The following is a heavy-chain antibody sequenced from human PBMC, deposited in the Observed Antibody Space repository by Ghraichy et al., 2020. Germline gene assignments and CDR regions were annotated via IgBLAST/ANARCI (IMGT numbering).Heavy chain of an antibody. Sequence: GGSLRLSCAASGFTFSNAWMSWVRQAPGKGLEWVGRIKSKTDGGTTDYAAPVKGRFTISRDDSKNTLYMQMNSLKTEDTAVYYCTTRAWIQLWLRGDYWGQGTLVTVSS. V-gene: IGHV3-15*01. D-gene: IGHD5-18*01. CDR1: GFTFSNAW. CDR2: IKSKTDGGTT. CDR3: TTRAWIQLWLRGDY. J-gene: IGHJ4*02.